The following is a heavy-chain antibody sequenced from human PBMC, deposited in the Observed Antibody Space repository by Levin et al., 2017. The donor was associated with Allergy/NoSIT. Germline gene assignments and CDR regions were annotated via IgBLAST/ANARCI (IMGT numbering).Heavy chain of an antibody. Sequence: SETLSLTCTVSGTSISSYYWSWIRQPPGRGLEWIGDIYYSGSTNYNPSLKSRVTISVDTSKKQFSLKLSSVTAADTAVSYCARELFIAVAGTRREWFDPWGQGTLVTVSS. J-gene: IGHJ5*02. V-gene: IGHV4-59*01. CDR2: IYYSGST. CDR1: GTSISSYY. D-gene: IGHD6-19*01. CDR3: ARELFIAVAGTRREWFDP.